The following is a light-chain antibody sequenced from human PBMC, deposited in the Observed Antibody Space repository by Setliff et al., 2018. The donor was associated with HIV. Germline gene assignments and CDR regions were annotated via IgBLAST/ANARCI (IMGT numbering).Light chain of an antibody. CDR3: CSNTGSNTFV. J-gene: IGLJ1*01. V-gene: IGLV2-23*02. CDR2: QAT. Sequence: QSALTQPASVSGSPGQSITISCTGTSSDIGRYNLVSWYQQYPGKAPKLMIYQATKRPSGVSNRFSGSKSVNTASLTISGLQAEDEADYYCCSNTGSNTFVFGSGTKVTVL. CDR1: SSDIGRYNL.